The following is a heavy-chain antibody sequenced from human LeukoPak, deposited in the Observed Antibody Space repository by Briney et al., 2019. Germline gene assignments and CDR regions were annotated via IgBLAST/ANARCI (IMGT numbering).Heavy chain of an antibody. Sequence: GGSLRLSCAASGFTFSSYSMSWVRQAPGKGLEWVSYISSSSSTIYYADSVKGRFTISRDNAKNSLYLQMNSLRAEDTAVYYCARDRGSITIFGVVNNWFDPWGQGTLVTVPS. V-gene: IGHV3-48*01. J-gene: IGHJ5*02. CDR2: ISSSSSTI. D-gene: IGHD3-3*01. CDR3: ARDRGSITIFGVVNNWFDP. CDR1: GFTFSSYS.